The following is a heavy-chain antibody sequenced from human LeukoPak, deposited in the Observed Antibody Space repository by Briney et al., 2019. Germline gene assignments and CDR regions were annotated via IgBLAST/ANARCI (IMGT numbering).Heavy chain of an antibody. Sequence: ASVKVSCQASGYTFTGYYMHWVRQAPGQGLEWMGWINPNNDGTNYAQKFQGRVTMTRDTSISTAYMELSRLRSDDTAVYYCARGLSPGSPSAFDIWGQGTMVTVSS. D-gene: IGHD3-10*01. CDR3: ARGLSPGSPSAFDI. V-gene: IGHV1-2*02. CDR1: GYTFTGYY. CDR2: INPNNDGT. J-gene: IGHJ3*02.